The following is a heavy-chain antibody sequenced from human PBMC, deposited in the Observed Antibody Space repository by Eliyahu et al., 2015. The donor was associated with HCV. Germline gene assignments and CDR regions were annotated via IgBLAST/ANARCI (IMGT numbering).Heavy chain of an antibody. J-gene: IGHJ6*02. Sequence: EVKKPGSSVKVSCKASGGTFSSYAISWVRQAPGQGLEWMGGIIPIFGTANYAQKFQGRVTITADESTSTAYMELSSLRSEDTAVYYCARGYCSGGSCYNYYYYGMDVWGQGTTVTVSS. CDR2: IIPIFGTA. V-gene: IGHV1-69*01. CDR3: ARGYCSGGSCYNYYYYGMDV. D-gene: IGHD2-15*01. CDR1: GGTFSSYA.